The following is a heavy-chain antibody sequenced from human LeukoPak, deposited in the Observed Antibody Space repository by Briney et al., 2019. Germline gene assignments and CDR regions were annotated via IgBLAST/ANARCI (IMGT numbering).Heavy chain of an antibody. V-gene: IGHV3-48*03. D-gene: IGHD4-11*01. CDR1: GFTFSSYE. Sequence: GGSLRLSCAASGFTFSSYEMNWVRQAPGKGLVWVSYISSSGSTIYYADSVKGRFTISRDNAKNSLYLQMNSLRAEDTAVYYCAGTVSEGAFDIWGQGTMVTVSS. CDR2: ISSSGSTI. CDR3: AGTVSEGAFDI. J-gene: IGHJ3*02.